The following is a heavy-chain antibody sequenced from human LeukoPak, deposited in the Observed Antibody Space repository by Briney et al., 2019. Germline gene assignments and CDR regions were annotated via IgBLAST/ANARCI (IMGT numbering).Heavy chain of an antibody. CDR3: TRRLDD. CDR1: GSSFNSDW. J-gene: IGHJ4*02. V-gene: IGHV3-7*01. D-gene: IGHD3-16*01. Sequence: GGSLRLSCAASGSSFNSDWMDWVRQAPGKGLEWVANIKHDESEKNYLDSVKGRFTISRDNAQNSLYLQMNGLGVEDTAVYYCTRRLDDWGQGTLVTVSS. CDR2: IKHDESEK.